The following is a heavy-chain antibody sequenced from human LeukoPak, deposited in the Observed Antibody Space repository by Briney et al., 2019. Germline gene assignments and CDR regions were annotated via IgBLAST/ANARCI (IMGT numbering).Heavy chain of an antibody. CDR3: ARPRQAGLGAVAGAFQH. D-gene: IGHD6-19*01. V-gene: IGHV1-69*01. J-gene: IGHJ1*01. CDR2: IIPIFGTA. CDR1: GGTFSSYA. Sequence: SVKVSCKASGGTFSSYAISWVRQAPGQGLEWMGGIIPIFGTANYAQKFQGRVTITADESTSTAYMELSSLRSEDTAVYYCARPRQAGLGAVAGAFQHWGQGTLVTVSS.